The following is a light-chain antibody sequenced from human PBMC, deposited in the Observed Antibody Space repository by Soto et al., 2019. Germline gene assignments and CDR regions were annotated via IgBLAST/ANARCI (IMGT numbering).Light chain of an antibody. CDR3: AAWDDSLNGDV. V-gene: IGLV1-44*01. CDR1: SSNIGSKT. J-gene: IGLJ1*01. Sequence: QSVLTQPPSASGTPGQRVTISCSGSSSNIGSKTVNWYQQLPGTAPKLLIYGSDQRPSGVPDRFSGSKSGTSASLAISGLQSEDEADYYCAAWDDSLNGDVFGIATKVTVL. CDR2: GSD.